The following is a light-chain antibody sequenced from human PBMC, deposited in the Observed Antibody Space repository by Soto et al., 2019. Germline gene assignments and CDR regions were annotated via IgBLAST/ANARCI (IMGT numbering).Light chain of an antibody. Sequence: EIVLTQSPGTLSLSPVERATLSCMASQSVSNNYLAWYQQKPGQAPRLLIYDASNRATGIPARFSGSGSGTDFTLTISSLEPEDFAVYYCQQRSNWPSFTFGPGTKVDIK. CDR2: DAS. J-gene: IGKJ3*01. CDR3: QQRSNWPSFT. CDR1: QSVSNNY. V-gene: IGKV3-11*01.